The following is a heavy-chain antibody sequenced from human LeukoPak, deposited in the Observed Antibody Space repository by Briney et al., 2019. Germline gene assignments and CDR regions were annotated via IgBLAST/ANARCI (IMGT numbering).Heavy chain of an antibody. CDR2: ISSSSSYI. D-gene: IGHD4-17*01. CDR1: GLTFSSYS. V-gene: IGHV3-21*01. J-gene: IGHJ4*02. Sequence: GGSLTLSCAVSGLTFSSYSRNWVRQPPGKGLEWVSSISSSSSYIYYADLVTGRFTISRDNAKNSLYLQMNRLRAEDTAVYYCARSMTTVTSFDYGGQGTLVTVSS. CDR3: ARSMTTVTSFDY.